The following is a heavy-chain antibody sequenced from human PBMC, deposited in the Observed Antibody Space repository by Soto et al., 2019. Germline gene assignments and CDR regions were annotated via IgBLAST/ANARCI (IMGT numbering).Heavy chain of an antibody. CDR3: ARATNKEYRYDY. D-gene: IGHD6-6*01. Sequence: GGSLRLSCAASGFTFSSYEMNRVRQAPGKGLEWVSYISSSGSTIYYADSVKGRFTISRDNAKNSLYLQMNSLRAEDTAVYYCARATNKEYRYDYWGQGTLVTVSS. CDR2: ISSSGSTI. V-gene: IGHV3-48*03. CDR1: GFTFSSYE. J-gene: IGHJ4*02.